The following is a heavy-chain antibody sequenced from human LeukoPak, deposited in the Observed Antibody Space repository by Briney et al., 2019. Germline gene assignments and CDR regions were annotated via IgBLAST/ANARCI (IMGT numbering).Heavy chain of an antibody. CDR3: AKELYGNPSGY. CDR2: ISGDGGTI. V-gene: IGHV3-23*01. J-gene: IGHJ4*02. Sequence: GGSLRLSCAASGFALRSSAMSWVRQAPGKGLEWVSAISGDGGTISYAASVRGRFTISRDNAKNTLFLQMSSLRAGDTALYYCAKELYGNPSGYWGQGTRVTVSS. CDR1: GFALRSSA. D-gene: IGHD2-8*01.